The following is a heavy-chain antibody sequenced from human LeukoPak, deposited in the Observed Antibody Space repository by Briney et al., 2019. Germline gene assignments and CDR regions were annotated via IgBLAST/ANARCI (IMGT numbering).Heavy chain of an antibody. CDR1: GYSFSSYW. Sequence: GESLKISCKGSGYSFSSYWIAWVRQMPGKGLEWMGIIYPDDSDTRYSPSFRGQVTMSADKTINTAYLQWSSLRASDTGMYYGARRFWDGRRYYRDVWAKGTRVIVP. V-gene: IGHV5-51*01. J-gene: IGHJ6*03. CDR3: ARRFWDGRRYYRDV. D-gene: IGHD3-16*01. CDR2: IYPDDSDT.